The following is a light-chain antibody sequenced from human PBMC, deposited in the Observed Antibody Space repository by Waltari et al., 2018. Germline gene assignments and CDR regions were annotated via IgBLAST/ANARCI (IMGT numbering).Light chain of an antibody. J-gene: IGLJ2*01. CDR2: RND. V-gene: IGLV1-47*01. CDR1: SSNIGSNF. Sequence: QSVLTQPPSASGTPGQRVTISCSGSSSNIGSNFLYWYQQFPGTAPKRLFYRNDQRPPGVPDRFSASKSGTSACLAISGLRSEDEAEYYCAAWDDSLTGVVFGGGTKLTVL. CDR3: AAWDDSLTGVV.